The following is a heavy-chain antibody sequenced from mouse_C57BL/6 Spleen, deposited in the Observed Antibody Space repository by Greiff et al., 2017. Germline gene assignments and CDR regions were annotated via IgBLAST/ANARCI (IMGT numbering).Heavy chain of an antibody. J-gene: IGHJ2*01. Sequence: QVQLQQPGAELVMPGASVKLSCKASGYTFTSYWMHWVKQRPGQGLEWIGEIDPSDSYTNYNQKFKGKSTLTVDKSSSTAYMQRSSLTSEDSAVYYCARNGLVGDYYFDYWGQGTTLTVSS. D-gene: IGHD1-2*01. V-gene: IGHV1-69*01. CDR2: IDPSDSYT. CDR3: ARNGLVGDYYFDY. CDR1: GYTFTSYW.